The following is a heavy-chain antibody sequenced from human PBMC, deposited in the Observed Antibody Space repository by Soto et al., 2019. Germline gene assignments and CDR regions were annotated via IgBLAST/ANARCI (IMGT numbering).Heavy chain of an antibody. D-gene: IGHD6-6*01. CDR2: INPSGGST. J-gene: IGHJ4*02. CDR1: GYTFTSYY. Sequence: QVQLVQSGAEVKKPGASVKVSCKASGYTFTSYYMHWVRQAPEQGLEWMGIINPSGGSTSYAQKFQGRVTMTRDTSTSTVYMELSSPRSEDTAVYYCARDDSSSYQFDYWGLGTLVTVSS. CDR3: ARDDSSSYQFDY. V-gene: IGHV1-46*01.